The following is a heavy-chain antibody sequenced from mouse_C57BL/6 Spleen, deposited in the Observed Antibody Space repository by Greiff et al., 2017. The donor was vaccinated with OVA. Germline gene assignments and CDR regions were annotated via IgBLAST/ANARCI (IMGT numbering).Heavy chain of an antibody. CDR2: IWRGGST. CDR1: GFSLTSYG. V-gene: IGHV2-5*01. CDR3: ATYYYGSSPYAMDY. Sequence: QVQLQQSGPGLVQPSQSLSITCTVSGFSLTSYGVHWVRQSPGKGLEWLGVIWRGGSTDYNAAFMSRLSITKDNSKSQVFFKMNSLQADDTAIYYCATYYYGSSPYAMDYWGQGTSVTVSS. J-gene: IGHJ4*01. D-gene: IGHD1-1*01.